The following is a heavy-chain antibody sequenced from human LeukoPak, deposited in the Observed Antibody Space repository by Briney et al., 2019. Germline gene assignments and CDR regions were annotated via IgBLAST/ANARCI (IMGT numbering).Heavy chain of an antibody. V-gene: IGHV3-23*01. J-gene: IGHJ5*02. CDR2: ISGSGGTT. CDR3: AKNAAQTTVTTGFDP. D-gene: IGHD4-17*01. Sequence: GGSLRLSCAASGFTFSSYGMSWVRRAPGKGLEWVSAISGSGGTTYYADSVKGRFTISRDNSKNTLYLQMNSLRVEDTAVYYCAKNAAQTTVTTGFDPWGQGTLVTVSS. CDR1: GFTFSSYG.